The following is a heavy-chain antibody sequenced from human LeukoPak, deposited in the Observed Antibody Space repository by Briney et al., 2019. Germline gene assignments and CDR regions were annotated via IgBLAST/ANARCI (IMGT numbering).Heavy chain of an antibody. D-gene: IGHD6-19*01. CDR2: IKLDGTEQ. CDR3: LACNGWLGDY. J-gene: IGHJ4*02. CDR1: GLTISNNW. V-gene: IGHV3-7*01. Sequence: PGGSLRLSCADSGLTISNNWMSWVRQAPGKGLEWVANIKLDGTEQYYMDSVKGRFTISRDNGKNVLYLQMSSRRGEDTVVYYGLACNGWLGDYWGQGTLVTVSS.